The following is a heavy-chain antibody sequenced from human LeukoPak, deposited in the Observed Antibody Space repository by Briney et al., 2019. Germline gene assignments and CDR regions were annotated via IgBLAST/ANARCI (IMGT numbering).Heavy chain of an antibody. J-gene: IGHJ4*02. V-gene: IGHV4-59*01. CDR1: GGSISSYY. CDR2: IYYSGST. D-gene: IGHD2-15*01. Sequence: SETLSLTCTVSGGSISSYYWSWIRQPPGKGLEWIGYIYYSGSTNYNPSLKSRVTISVDTSKNQFSLKLSSVTAADTAVYYCATRVACSGGSCYSTPCDYWGQGTLVTVSS. CDR3: ATRVACSGGSCYSTPCDY.